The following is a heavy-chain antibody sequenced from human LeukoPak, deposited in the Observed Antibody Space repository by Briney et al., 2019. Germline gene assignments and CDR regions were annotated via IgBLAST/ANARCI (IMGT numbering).Heavy chain of an antibody. V-gene: IGHV3-21*01. Sequence: GGSLRLSCAASGFTFSSYSMNWVRQAPGKGLEWASAISSSSTYIYHADSVKGRFTISRDNAKNSLYLQMNSLRAEDTAVYYCARPYYYGSGSYSDYWYFDLWGRGTQVTVSS. CDR2: ISSSSTYI. CDR3: ARPYYYGSGSYSDYWYFDL. D-gene: IGHD3-10*01. CDR1: GFTFSSYS. J-gene: IGHJ2*01.